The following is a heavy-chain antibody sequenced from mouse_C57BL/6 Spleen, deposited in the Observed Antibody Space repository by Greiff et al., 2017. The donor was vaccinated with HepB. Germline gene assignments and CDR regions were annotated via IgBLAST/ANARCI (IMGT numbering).Heavy chain of an antibody. CDR2: INPGSGGT. CDR1: GYAFTNYL. J-gene: IGHJ2*01. CDR3: ARRGDYYGSSLFDY. V-gene: IGHV1-54*01. D-gene: IGHD1-1*01. Sequence: VQLVESGAELVRPGTSVKVSCKASGYAFTNYLIEWVKQRPGQGLEWIGVINPGSGGTNYNEKFKGKATLTADKSSSTAYMQLSRLTSEDSAVYFCARRGDYYGSSLFDYWGQGTTLTVSS.